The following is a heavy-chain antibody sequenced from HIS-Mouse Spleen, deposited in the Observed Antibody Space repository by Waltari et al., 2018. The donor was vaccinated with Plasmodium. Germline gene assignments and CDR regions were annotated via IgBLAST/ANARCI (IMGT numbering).Heavy chain of an antibody. CDR1: GYTFPSYG. D-gene: IGHD1-26*01. Sequence: QVQLVQSGAEVKKPGASVKVSCKASGYTFPSYGISWVRRAPGQGLEWMGWKSGSNGIANAAQRLPGRVTRTTDTSTGSAYMGRRSLRAEGTAVYYFARLLPWVHGHCDYWGEGTLVTVSS. J-gene: IGHJ4*02. CDR3: ARLLPWVHGHCDY. V-gene: IGHV1-18*01. CDR2: KSGSNGIA.